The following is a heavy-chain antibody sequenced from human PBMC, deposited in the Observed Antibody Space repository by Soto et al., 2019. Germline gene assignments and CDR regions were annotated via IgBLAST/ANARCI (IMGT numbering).Heavy chain of an antibody. CDR1: GYTFTSYY. CDR3: SRSTGRYYYYYGMDV. D-gene: IGHD3-9*01. CDR2: INPSGGST. J-gene: IGHJ6*02. V-gene: IGHV1-46*03. Sequence: RASVKVSCKASGYTFTSYYVHWVRQAPGQGLEWMGIINPSGGSTSYAQKFQGRVTMTRDTSTSTVYMELSSLRSEDTAVYYCSRSTGRYYYYYGMDVWGQGTTVTVSS.